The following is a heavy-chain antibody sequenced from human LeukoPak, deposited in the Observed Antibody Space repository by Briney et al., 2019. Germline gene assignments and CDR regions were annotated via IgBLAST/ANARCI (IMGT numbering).Heavy chain of an antibody. V-gene: IGHV3-7*01. CDR3: ARYIGVVGVIEHDAFDI. CDR1: GFTFSSYG. D-gene: IGHD3-16*02. CDR2: IKQDGSEK. J-gene: IGHJ3*02. Sequence: GGSLRLSCAASGFTFSSYGMSWVRQAPGKGLEWVANIKQDGSEKYYVDSVKGRFTISRDNAKNLLYLQMNSLRAEDTAVYYCARYIGVVGVIEHDAFDIWGQGTMVTVSS.